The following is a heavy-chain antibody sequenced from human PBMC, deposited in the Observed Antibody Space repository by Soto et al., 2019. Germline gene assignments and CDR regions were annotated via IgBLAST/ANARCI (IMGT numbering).Heavy chain of an antibody. J-gene: IGHJ3*02. Sequence: PGGSLRLSCAASGFTFSNYAMSWVRQAPGKGLEWVSALSGSGGSTYYADSVKGRFTISRDNSRNTLYLQMNSLRAEDTAAYYCARDSGPTTIAALMGAFDIWGQGTMVTVSS. CDR2: LSGSGGST. V-gene: IGHV3-23*01. CDR1: GFTFSNYA. CDR3: ARDSGPTTIAALMGAFDI. D-gene: IGHD6-25*01.